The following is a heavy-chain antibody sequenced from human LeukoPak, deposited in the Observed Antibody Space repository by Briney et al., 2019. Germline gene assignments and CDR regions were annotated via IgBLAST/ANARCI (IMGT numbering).Heavy chain of an antibody. CDR2: IKQDGSEK. CDR1: GFTFSSYR. Sequence: GGSLRLSCAASGFTFSSYRMSWVRQAPGKGLEWVANIKQDGSEKYYVDSVKGRFTISRDNAKNSLYLQMNSLRAEDTAVYYCARDYRYYYDSSGYPHLGYWGQGTLVTVSS. D-gene: IGHD3-22*01. V-gene: IGHV3-7*01. CDR3: ARDYRYYYDSSGYPHLGY. J-gene: IGHJ4*02.